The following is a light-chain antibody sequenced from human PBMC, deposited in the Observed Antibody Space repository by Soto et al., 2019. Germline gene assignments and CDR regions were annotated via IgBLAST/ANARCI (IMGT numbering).Light chain of an antibody. CDR3: QQYNRYSTWT. Sequence: DIQMTQSPSTLSASVGDRVTITCRASQSISSWLAWYQQKPGKAPKLLIYDASSLESGVPSRCSGSGSGTEFTLAISSVQPDDFATYYCQQYNRYSTWTFGQGTKVEIK. J-gene: IGKJ1*01. CDR1: QSISSW. CDR2: DAS. V-gene: IGKV1-5*01.